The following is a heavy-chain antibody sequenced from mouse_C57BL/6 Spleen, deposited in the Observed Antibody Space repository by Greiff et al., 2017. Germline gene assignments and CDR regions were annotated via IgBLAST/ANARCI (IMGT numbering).Heavy chain of an antibody. D-gene: IGHD2-1*01. CDR1: GYTFTDYY. CDR2: IGPGSGST. CDR3: ARVYGNYVFDY. Sequence: QVQLQQSGAELVKPGASVKISCKASGYTFTDYYINWVKQGPGQGLEWIGRIGPGSGSTFYNEKFKGKATLTADKSSRTAYMQLSSLTSEDSAFYFCARVYGNYVFDYWGQGTTLTVSS. V-gene: IGHV1-77*01. J-gene: IGHJ2*01.